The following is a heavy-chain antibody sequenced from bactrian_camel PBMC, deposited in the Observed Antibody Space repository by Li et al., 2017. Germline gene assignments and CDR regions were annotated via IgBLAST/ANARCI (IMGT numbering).Heavy chain of an antibody. D-gene: IGHD3*01. CDR2: IDSDGIT. J-gene: IGHJ6*01. V-gene: IGHV3S1*01. Sequence: VQLVESGGGSVQAGGSLRLSCEVMGYSIRAACMAWFRQAPGKEREFVSGIDSDGITAYADSVKGRFTISRDNAKNTLYLQLNSLKTEDTAMYYCAKVGESYDCYSGSWCYDHSEISSVKLDFGYWGQGTQVTVS. CDR3: AKVGESYDCYSGSWCYDHSEISSVKLDFGY. CDR1: GYSIRAAC.